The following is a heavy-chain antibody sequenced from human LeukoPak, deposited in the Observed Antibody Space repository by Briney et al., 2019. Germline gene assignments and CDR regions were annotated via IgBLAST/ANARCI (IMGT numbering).Heavy chain of an antibody. CDR2: INPSGST. CDR3: ARHLAARLGAARFSDY. V-gene: IGHV4-59*08. D-gene: IGHD4/OR15-4a*01. J-gene: IGHJ4*02. CDR1: GDSISGYY. Sequence: SETLSLTCTVSGDSISGYYWSWIRQPPGKGLEWIGYINPSGSTNYNPSLKSRVTISVDTSRNQFSLKLSSVTAADTALYYCARHLAARLGAARFSDYWGQGTLVTVSS.